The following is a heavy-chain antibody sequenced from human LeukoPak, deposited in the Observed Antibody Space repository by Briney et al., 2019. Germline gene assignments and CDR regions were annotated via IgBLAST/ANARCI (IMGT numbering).Heavy chain of an antibody. CDR3: ARVKDGSNKDAFDI. D-gene: IGHD5-24*01. Sequence: SETLSLTCTVSGGSLGRYYWSWIRQPPGKGLEWIGYIYYSGSTSYNPPLKSRVTMSVDTSKNQFSLNLSSVTAADTAVYYWARVKDGSNKDAFDIWGQGTMVTVSS. CDR1: GGSLGRYY. J-gene: IGHJ3*02. V-gene: IGHV4-59*01. CDR2: IYYSGST.